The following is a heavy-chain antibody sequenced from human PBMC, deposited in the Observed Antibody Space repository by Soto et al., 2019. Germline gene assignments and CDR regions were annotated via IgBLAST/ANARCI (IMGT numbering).Heavy chain of an antibody. V-gene: IGHV3-23*01. CDR1: GFTFSSYA. Sequence: PGGSLRLSCAGSGFTFSSYAMSWVRQAPGKGLECVSVISGSGGSTYYTDSVKGRFTISRDNSKNTLFLQMNSLRAEDTAVYFCAILALDCNSSSCYSDSWGQGTLVTVSS. CDR2: ISGSGGST. D-gene: IGHD2-2*01. CDR3: AILALDCNSSSCYSDS. J-gene: IGHJ4*02.